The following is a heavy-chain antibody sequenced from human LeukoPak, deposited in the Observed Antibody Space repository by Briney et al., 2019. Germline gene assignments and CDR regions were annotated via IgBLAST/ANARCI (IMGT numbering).Heavy chain of an antibody. V-gene: IGHV4-59*08. CDR1: GDSMNNYY. CDR3: ARLQWRYYGLDV. CDR2: IYNSGNT. Sequence: SETLSLTCTVSGDSMNNYYWNWIRQSPGKGLEWIGYIYNSGNTNYNPSLKSRVTMSVDTSKNQFSLSLNSVTAADTAVYYCARLQWRYYGLDVRGQGTTVTVSS. J-gene: IGHJ6*02. D-gene: IGHD6-19*01.